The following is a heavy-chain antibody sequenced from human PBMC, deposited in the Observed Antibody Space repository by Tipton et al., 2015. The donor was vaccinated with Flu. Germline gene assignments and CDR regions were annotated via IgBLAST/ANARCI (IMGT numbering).Heavy chain of an antibody. D-gene: IGHD3-3*01. CDR1: GGSIISDNSY. Sequence: TLSLTCTVSGGSIISDNSYWSWIRQHPGKGLEWIGYIHYSGNTHYNPSLKSRITMSVDTSENQFSLRLTSVTAADTAVYYCAREVFYAFWSGPYYFDYWGQGTLVTVSS. CDR2: IHYSGNT. CDR3: AREVFYAFWSGPYYFDY. J-gene: IGHJ4*02. V-gene: IGHV4-31*03.